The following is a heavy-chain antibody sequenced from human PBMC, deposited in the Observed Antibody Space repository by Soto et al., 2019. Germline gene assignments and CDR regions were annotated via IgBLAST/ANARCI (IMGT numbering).Heavy chain of an antibody. CDR3: ATTCPIAAAGWGGGWFDP. D-gene: IGHD6-13*01. CDR2: IYYSGST. CDR1: GGSISSSSYY. J-gene: IGHJ5*02. Sequence: SETLSLTCTVSGGSISSSSYYWGWIRQPPGKGLEWIGSIYYSGSTYYNPSLKSRVTISVDTSKNQFSLKLSSVTAADTAVYYCATTCPIAAAGWGGGWFDPWGQGTLVT. V-gene: IGHV4-39*01.